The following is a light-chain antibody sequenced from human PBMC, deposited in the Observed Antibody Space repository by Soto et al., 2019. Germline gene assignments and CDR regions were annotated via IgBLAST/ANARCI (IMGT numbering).Light chain of an antibody. Sequence: QAVVTQEPSLTVSTGGTVTLTCGSSTGPVTSGHYPYWFQQKPGQAPRTLIYDTNNKHSWTPARFSGSLLGGKATLTLSGAQPEDEADYYCLVSYSGVPEVFGGGTKLTVL. CDR3: LVSYSGVPEV. J-gene: IGLJ2*01. CDR2: DTN. V-gene: IGLV7-46*01. CDR1: TGPVTSGHY.